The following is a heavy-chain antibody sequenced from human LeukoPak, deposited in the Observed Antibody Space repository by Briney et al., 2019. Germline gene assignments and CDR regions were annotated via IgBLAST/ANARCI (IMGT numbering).Heavy chain of an antibody. CDR3: ARIRYCSSTSCYKGYYYYYMDV. D-gene: IGHD2-2*02. V-gene: IGHV3-48*04. J-gene: IGHJ6*03. CDR2: ISSSSSTI. Sequence: GGSLRLSCAASGFTFSSYSMNWVRQAPGKGLEWVSYISSSSSTIYYADSVKGRFTISRDNAKNSLYLQMNSLRAEDTAVYYCARIRYCSSTSCYKGYYYYYMDVWGKGTTVTVSS. CDR1: GFTFSSYS.